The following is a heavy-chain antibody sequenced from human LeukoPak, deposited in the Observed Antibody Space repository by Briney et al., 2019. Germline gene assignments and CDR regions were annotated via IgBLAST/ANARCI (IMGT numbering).Heavy chain of an antibody. Sequence: GGSLRLSCAASGFTFSSYWMSWVRQAPGKGLEWVANIKQDGSEKYYVDSVKGRFTISRDNAKNSLYLQMNGLRAEDTAVYYCAREGAVAATPLDYWGQGTLVTVSS. V-gene: IGHV3-7*01. CDR1: GFTFSSYW. CDR2: IKQDGSEK. D-gene: IGHD2-15*01. CDR3: AREGAVAATPLDY. J-gene: IGHJ4*02.